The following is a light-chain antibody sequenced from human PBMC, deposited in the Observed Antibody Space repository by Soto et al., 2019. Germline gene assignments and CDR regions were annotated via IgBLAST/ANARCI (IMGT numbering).Light chain of an antibody. J-gene: IGKJ1*01. V-gene: IGKV1-5*01. Sequence: DIQMTQSPSSVSSSVGDIFTITCRASQSISSWLAWYQQKPGKAPKLLIYDASSLESGVPSRFSGSGFGTEFTLTINSLQPDDSATYYCQQYDSYSTFGQGTKVDIK. CDR1: QSISSW. CDR2: DAS. CDR3: QQYDSYST.